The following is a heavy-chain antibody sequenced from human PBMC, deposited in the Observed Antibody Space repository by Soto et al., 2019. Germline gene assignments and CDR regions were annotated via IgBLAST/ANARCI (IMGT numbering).Heavy chain of an antibody. Sequence: VQVVASGGGLVQPGRSLRLSCAVSGFRFEQYVMHWVRQAPGKGLECVSTVSPTGDTVAYADSVEGRFTVSRDNAKNSLYLQXXXXXXXXXXXXXXXKDAPNGSIDDWGQGTLVTVSS. D-gene: IGHD3-10*01. CDR2: VSPTGDTV. J-gene: IGHJ4*02. CDR1: GFRFEQYV. CDR3: XKDAPNGSIDD. V-gene: IGHV3-9*01.